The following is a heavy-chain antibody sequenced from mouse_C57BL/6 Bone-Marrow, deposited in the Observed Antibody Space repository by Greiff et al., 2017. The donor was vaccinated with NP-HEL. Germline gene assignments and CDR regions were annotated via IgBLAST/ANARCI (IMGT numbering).Heavy chain of an antibody. CDR1: GYTFTSYW. CDR2: IHPNSGST. CDR3: VVVAYYFDY. D-gene: IGHD1-1*01. J-gene: IGHJ2*01. V-gene: IGHV1-64*01. Sequence: QVQLQQPGAELVKPGASVKLSCKASGYTFTSYWMHWVKQRPGQGLEWIGMIHPNSGSTNYNEKFKSKATLTVDESSSTAYMQLSSLTSDDSAVYYCVVVAYYFDYWGQGTTLTVSS.